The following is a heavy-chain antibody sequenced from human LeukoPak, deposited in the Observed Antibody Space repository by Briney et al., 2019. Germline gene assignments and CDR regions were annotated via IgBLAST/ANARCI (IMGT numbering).Heavy chain of an antibody. J-gene: IGHJ2*01. CDR1: GFSGRKKY. CDR3: ARDQPSSTSYFDL. D-gene: IGHD2-2*01. Sequence: GGALRISLAGSGFSGRKKYMSWGPPAPGEGAGGGSLIYSDGSTHYADSVKGRFTISRDNSKNTVYLQMNSLRAEDTAIYYCARDQPSSTSYFDLWGRGTLVTVSS. V-gene: IGHV3-53*01. CDR2: IYSDGST.